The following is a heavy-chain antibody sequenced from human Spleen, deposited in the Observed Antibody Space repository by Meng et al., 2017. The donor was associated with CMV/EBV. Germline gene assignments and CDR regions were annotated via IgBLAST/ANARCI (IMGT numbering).Heavy chain of an antibody. V-gene: IGHV1-2*02. J-gene: IGHJ4*02. CDR1: GYTFTGYY. CDR3: ARGYCSGASCYIDD. Sequence: KASGYTFTGYYMNWVRQDPGQGLEWMGWVNANSGAKDYAQKFQGRVTMTRDTSISTAYMELSRLRSDDTAVYYCARGYCSGASCYIDDWGQGTLVTVSS. D-gene: IGHD2-2*02. CDR2: VNANSGAK.